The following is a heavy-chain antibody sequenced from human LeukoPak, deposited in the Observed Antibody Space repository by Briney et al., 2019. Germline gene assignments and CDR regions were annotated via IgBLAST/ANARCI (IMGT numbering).Heavy chain of an antibody. V-gene: IGHV3-21*06. Sequence: KTGGSLRLSCAASGYTYRSYFVNCLRQAPEKGLEWVSSISSTSSYIYYADSVKGRFTISRDNAKNSLYVQMNNLRAEDTAVYYCARDQGDAYYYFDFWGQGTLVTVSS. CDR3: ARDQGDAYYYFDF. D-gene: IGHD5-24*01. CDR2: ISSTSSYI. CDR1: GYTYRSYF. J-gene: IGHJ4*02.